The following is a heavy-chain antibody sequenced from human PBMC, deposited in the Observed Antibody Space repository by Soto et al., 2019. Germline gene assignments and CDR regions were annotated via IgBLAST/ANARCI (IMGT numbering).Heavy chain of an antibody. Sequence: QVHLQQWGAGLLKPSETLSLTCAVSGGSSSGYFWSWIRQSPGKGLEWIGETNHRGTTNYNPSLESRVTISPETSKNQFSLKLRSVTAADTAVYYCARRSPAFCSASTCYGHFEFWGQGTLATVSS. CDR1: GGSSSGYF. CDR2: TNHRGTT. V-gene: IGHV4-34*01. J-gene: IGHJ4*02. CDR3: ARRSPAFCSASTCYGHFEF. D-gene: IGHD2-2*01.